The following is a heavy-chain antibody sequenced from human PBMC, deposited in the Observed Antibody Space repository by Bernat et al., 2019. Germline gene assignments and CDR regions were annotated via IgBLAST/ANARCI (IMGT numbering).Heavy chain of an antibody. CDR2: ISGSGGST. CDR3: AKDLGYDILTGYENTLDY. CDR1: GFTFSSYA. D-gene: IGHD3-9*01. J-gene: IGHJ4*02. Sequence: EVQLLESGGGLVQPGGSLRLSCAASGFTFSSYAMSWVRQAPGKGLEWVSAISGSGGSTYYADSVKGRFTISRDNSKNTLYLQMNSLRAEDTAVYYCAKDLGYDILTGYENTLDYWGQGTLVTVSS. V-gene: IGHV3-23*01.